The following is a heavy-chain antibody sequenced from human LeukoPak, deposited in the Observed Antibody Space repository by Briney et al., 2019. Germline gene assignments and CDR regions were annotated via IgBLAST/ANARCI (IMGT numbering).Heavy chain of an antibody. CDR2: ISAYNGNK. CDR3: ARALVVTSPFDY. Sequence: ASVKVSCKASDYTFTTYGISWVRQAPGQGLDWMGWISAYNGNKNYAQNLQGRVTMTTDTSTSTAYMELRSLNSDDTAVYYCARALVVTSPFDYWGQGTLVTVSS. J-gene: IGHJ4*02. CDR1: DYTFTTYG. D-gene: IGHD4-23*01. V-gene: IGHV1-18*01.